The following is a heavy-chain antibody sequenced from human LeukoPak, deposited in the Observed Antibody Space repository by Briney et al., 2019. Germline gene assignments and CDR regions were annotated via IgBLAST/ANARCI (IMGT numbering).Heavy chain of an antibody. CDR1: GFTVSSNY. V-gene: IGHV3-66*02. D-gene: IGHD3-22*01. J-gene: IGHJ4*02. Sequence: GGSLRLSRAASGFTVSSNYMSWVRPAPGKGLEWVSVIYSGGSTYYADSVKGRFTISRDNSKNTLYLQMNSLRAEDTAVYYCARDMSSSGYYSDYWGQGTLVTVSS. CDR3: ARDMSSSGYYSDY. CDR2: IYSGGST.